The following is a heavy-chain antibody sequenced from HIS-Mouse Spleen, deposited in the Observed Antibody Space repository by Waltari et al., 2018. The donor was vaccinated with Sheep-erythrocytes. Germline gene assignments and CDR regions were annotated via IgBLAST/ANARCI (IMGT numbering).Heavy chain of an antibody. V-gene: IGHV3-21*01. CDR2: ISSSSSYI. CDR1: GFTFSSYR. CDR3: ARAGYSGEYYFDY. J-gene: IGHJ4*02. D-gene: IGHD5-12*01. Sequence: EVQLVEYGGGLVKPGGSLRRSCAAPGFTFSSYRMNWVRQAPGKGLEWVSSISSSSSYIYYADSVKGRFTISRDNAKNSLYLQMSSLRAEDTAVYYCARAGYSGEYYFDYWGQGTLVTVSS.